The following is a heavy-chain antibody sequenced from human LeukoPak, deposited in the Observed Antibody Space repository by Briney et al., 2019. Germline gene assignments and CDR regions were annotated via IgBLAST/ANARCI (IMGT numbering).Heavy chain of an antibody. CDR1: GGSISSSDR. CDR3: AREGASRYFDY. J-gene: IGHJ4*02. V-gene: IGHV4-4*02. CDR2: IYLTGST. D-gene: IGHD4/OR15-4a*01. Sequence: SETLSLTCSVSGGSISSSDRWSWVRQPPGKGLEWIGEIYLTGSTNYSPSLKSRVTISVDKSKSQFSLKLSSVTAADTALYYCAREGASRYFDYWGQGILVTVSS.